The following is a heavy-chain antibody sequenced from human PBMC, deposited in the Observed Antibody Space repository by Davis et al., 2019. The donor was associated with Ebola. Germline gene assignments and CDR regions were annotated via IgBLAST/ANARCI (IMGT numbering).Heavy chain of an antibody. D-gene: IGHD2-2*01. Sequence: GESLKISCAASGITFSNYGVHWVRQVPGKGLEWVAVVSYRGTYTHSADSVTGLFTISRDNSKNTAYLQMTSLRPEDTAVYFCATDRGPNARASTPFAWGQGILVTVSS. V-gene: IGHV3-30*03. CDR2: VSYRGTYT. CDR1: GITFSNYG. J-gene: IGHJ4*02. CDR3: ATDRGPNARASTPFA.